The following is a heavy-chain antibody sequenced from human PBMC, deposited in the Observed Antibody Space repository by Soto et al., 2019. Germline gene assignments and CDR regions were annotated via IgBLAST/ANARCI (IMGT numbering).Heavy chain of an antibody. Sequence: QVQLVESGGGVVQPGRSLRLSCAASGFTFSSYGMHWVRQAPGKGLEWVAVIWYDGSNKYYADSVKGRFTISRDNSKNTLYLQMNSLRAEDTAVYYCARVKYYYDSSGQLQTYYFGYWGQGTLVTVSS. CDR3: ARVKYYYDSSGQLQTYYFGY. CDR2: IWYDGSNK. D-gene: IGHD3-22*01. J-gene: IGHJ4*02. V-gene: IGHV3-33*01. CDR1: GFTFSSYG.